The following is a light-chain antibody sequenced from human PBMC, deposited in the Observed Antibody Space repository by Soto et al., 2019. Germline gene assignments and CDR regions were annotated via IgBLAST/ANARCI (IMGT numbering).Light chain of an antibody. CDR2: EVI. Sequence: QSVLTQPPSASGSPGQSVTISCTGTSIDVGGYDSVSWFQQRPGKVPKLLIYEVIKRPSGVPDRFSGSKSGNTASLTVSGLQAEDEADYYCSSHSGSFNFYVFGTGTKVTVL. CDR1: SIDVGGYDS. V-gene: IGLV2-8*01. J-gene: IGLJ1*01. CDR3: SSHSGSFNFYV.